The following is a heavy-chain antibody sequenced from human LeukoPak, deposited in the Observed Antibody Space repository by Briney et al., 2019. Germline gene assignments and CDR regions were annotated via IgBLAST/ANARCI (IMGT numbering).Heavy chain of an antibody. CDR2: IHTSGST. V-gene: IGHV4-4*09. J-gene: IGHJ4*02. Sequence: SETLSLTCTVSVDFSSFYYWTWIQQPPGTGLEWLGNIHTSGSTDDNPSLHIRLTMSIDTSKNQFDLRLPAVTPADPAVYYRVRPGQSSWWIYFNFWGQGSLVTASS. D-gene: IGHD5-12*01. CDR1: VDFSSFYY. CDR3: VRPGQSSWWIYFNF.